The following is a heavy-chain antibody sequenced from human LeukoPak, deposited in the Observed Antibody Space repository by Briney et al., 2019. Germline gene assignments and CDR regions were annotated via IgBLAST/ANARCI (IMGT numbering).Heavy chain of an antibody. V-gene: IGHV4-59*06. J-gene: IGHJ4*02. CDR2: IYYSGNT. CDR3: ARQAIGSYSSSWYWFDY. D-gene: IGHD6-13*01. CDR1: AASINNYY. Sequence: SGTLSLTCTVSAASINNYYWSWIRQPPGKGLEWIGYIYYSGNTYYNPSLKSRVAISVDTSKKQFSLKLSSVTAADTAVYYCARQAIGSYSSSWYWFDYWGQGTLVTVSS.